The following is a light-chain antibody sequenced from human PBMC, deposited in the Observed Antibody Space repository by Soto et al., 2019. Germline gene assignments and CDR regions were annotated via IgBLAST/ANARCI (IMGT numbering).Light chain of an antibody. V-gene: IGKV3-20*01. J-gene: IGKJ2*01. CDR2: GAS. Sequence: EIVLTQSPGTLSLSPGERATLSCRASQSLRRSYLAWYQQKPGPAPRLLIYGASSRATGIPDRFSGSGSGTDFTLTISRLEPEDFAVYYCQQYDSSPPYTFGQGTNLEIK. CDR3: QQYDSSPPYT. CDR1: QSLRRSY.